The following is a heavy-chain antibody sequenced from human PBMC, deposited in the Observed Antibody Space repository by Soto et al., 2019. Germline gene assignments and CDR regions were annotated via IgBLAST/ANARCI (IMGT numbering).Heavy chain of an antibody. Sequence: ASVKVSCKASGYTFTSCYMHWVRQAPGQGLEWMGIINPSGGSTSYAQKFQGRVTMTRDTSTSTVYMELSSLRSEDTAVYYCARTPYYDFWSGYGPRRYFDYWGQGTLVTVSS. CDR2: INPSGGST. CDR1: GYTFTSCY. CDR3: ARTPYYDFWSGYGPRRYFDY. J-gene: IGHJ4*02. D-gene: IGHD3-3*01. V-gene: IGHV1-46*01.